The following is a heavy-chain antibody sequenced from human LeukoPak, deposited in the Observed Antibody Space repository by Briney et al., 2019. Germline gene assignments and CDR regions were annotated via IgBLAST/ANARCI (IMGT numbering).Heavy chain of an antibody. CDR3: ARGEPVDAFDI. CDR1: GGSISSSSYY. V-gene: IGHV4-39*07. D-gene: IGHD1-14*01. J-gene: IGHJ3*02. CDR2: IYYSGST. Sequence: SEALSLTCTVSGGSISSSSYYWGWIRQPPGKGLEWIGSIYYSGSTYYNPSLKSRVTISVDTSKNQFSLKLSSVTAADTAVYYCARGEPVDAFDIWGQGTMVTVSS.